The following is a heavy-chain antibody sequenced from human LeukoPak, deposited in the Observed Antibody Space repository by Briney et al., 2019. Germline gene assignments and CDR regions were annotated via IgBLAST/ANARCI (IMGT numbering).Heavy chain of an antibody. CDR2: IYHSGST. Sequence: SETLSLTCTASGYSISSGYYWGWIRQPPGKGLEWIGSIYHSGSTYYNPSLKSRVTISVDTSKNQFSLKATSVTAADTAVYYCARSYGDYERGYMDVWGKGTTVTISS. J-gene: IGHJ6*03. V-gene: IGHV4-38-2*02. CDR3: ARSYGDYERGYMDV. D-gene: IGHD4-17*01. CDR1: GYSISSGYY.